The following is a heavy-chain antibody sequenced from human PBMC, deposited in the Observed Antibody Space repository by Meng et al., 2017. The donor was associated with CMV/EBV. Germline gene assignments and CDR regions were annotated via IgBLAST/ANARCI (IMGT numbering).Heavy chain of an antibody. CDR2: IYSGGST. J-gene: IGHJ5*02. CDR1: GFTVSSNY. CDR3: AKDRRWELLQGWFDP. Sequence: GESLKISCAASGFTVSSNYMSWVRQAPGKGLEWVSVIYSGGSTYYADSVKGRFTISRDNSKNTLYLQMNSLRAEDTAVYYCAKDRRWELLQGWFDPWGQGTLVTVSS. V-gene: IGHV3-53*01. D-gene: IGHD1-26*01.